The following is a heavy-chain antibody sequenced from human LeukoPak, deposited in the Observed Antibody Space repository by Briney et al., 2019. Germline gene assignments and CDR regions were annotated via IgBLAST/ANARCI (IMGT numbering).Heavy chain of an antibody. CDR3: ARIRAGWEVAFDY. D-gene: IGHD1-26*01. CDR1: GYTFTGYY. CDR2: ISAYNGHT. J-gene: IGHJ4*02. Sequence: ASVKVSCKASGYTFTGYYMHWVRQAAGQGLEWMGWISAYNGHTNYSQKLQGRVTMTTDTSTSIGYMELRSLRSDDTAVYYCARIRAGWEVAFDYWGQGTLVTVSS. V-gene: IGHV1-18*04.